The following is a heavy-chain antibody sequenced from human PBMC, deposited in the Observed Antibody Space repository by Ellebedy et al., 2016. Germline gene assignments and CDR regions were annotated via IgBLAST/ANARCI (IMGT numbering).Heavy chain of an antibody. J-gene: IGHJ3*02. CDR2: IYPGDSDT. CDR3: ARHPWSGPEGFDI. CDR1: GYSFTSYW. V-gene: IGHV5-51*01. D-gene: IGHD3-10*02. Sequence: KVSXXGSGYSFTSYWIGWVRQMPGKGLEWMGIIYPGDSDTRYSPSFQGQVTISADKSISTAYLQWSSLKASDTAMYYCARHPWSGPEGFDIWGQGTMVTVSS.